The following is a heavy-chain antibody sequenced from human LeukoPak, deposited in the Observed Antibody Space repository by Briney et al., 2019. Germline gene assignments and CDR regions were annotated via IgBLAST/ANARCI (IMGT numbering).Heavy chain of an antibody. Sequence: GGSLRLSCAASGFTSSSYSMNWVRQAPGKGLEWVSYISSSSSTIYYADSVKGRFTISRDNAENSLYLQMNSLRAEDTAVYYCARPQYSSGWGFGYWGQGTLVTVSS. V-gene: IGHV3-48*04. D-gene: IGHD6-19*01. CDR2: ISSSSSTI. J-gene: IGHJ4*02. CDR3: ARPQYSSGWGFGY. CDR1: GFTSSSYS.